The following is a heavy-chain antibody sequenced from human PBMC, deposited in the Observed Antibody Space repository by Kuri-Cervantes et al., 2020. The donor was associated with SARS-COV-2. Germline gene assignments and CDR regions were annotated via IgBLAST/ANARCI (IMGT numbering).Heavy chain of an antibody. D-gene: IGHD2-15*01. CDR3: ARATECSGGSCYNYYYYGMDV. V-gene: IGHV3-9*02. J-gene: IGHJ6*02. Sequence: SLKISCASSGFTSDDYAMHWVRQAPGKGLEWVSGISWNSGSIGYADSVKGRFTISRDNAKNSLYLQMNSLRSEDTAVYYCARATECSGGSCYNYYYYGMDVWGQGTTVTVSS. CDR1: GFTSDDYA. CDR2: ISWNSGSI.